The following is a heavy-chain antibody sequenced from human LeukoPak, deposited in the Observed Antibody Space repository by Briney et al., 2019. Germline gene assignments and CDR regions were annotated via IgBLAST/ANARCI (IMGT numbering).Heavy chain of an antibody. Sequence: PGGSLRLSCAASGFTFSSYAMSWVRQAPGKGLEWVAFIRYDGSNKYCADSVKGRFTISRDNSKNTLYLQMNSLRAEDTAVYYCAKAPFWSGYYYYYYMDVWGKGTTVTVSS. V-gene: IGHV3-30*02. CDR1: GFTFSSYA. CDR3: AKAPFWSGYYYYYYMDV. D-gene: IGHD3-3*01. CDR2: IRYDGSNK. J-gene: IGHJ6*03.